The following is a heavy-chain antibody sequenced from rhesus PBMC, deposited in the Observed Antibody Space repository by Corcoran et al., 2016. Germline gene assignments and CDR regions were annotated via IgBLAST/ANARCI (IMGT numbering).Heavy chain of an antibody. V-gene: IGHV4-160*01. CDR1: GGSVSGYW. J-gene: IGHJ4*01. D-gene: IGHD4-23*01. CDR2: IRSGGGT. Sequence: QVQLQQWGEGLVKPSETLSLTCAVYGGSVSGYWWGWIRQPPGKGLEWVGRIRSGGGTNYNPSLKSRVTISIDTSRAQFSLKLSSVTAADTAVYYCARLILYSKMDYWGQGVLVTVSS. CDR3: ARLILYSKMDY.